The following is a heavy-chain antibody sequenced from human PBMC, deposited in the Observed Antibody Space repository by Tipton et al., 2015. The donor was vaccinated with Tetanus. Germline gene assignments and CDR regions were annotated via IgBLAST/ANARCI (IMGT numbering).Heavy chain of an antibody. CDR3: ARWGVLGLQHYLDY. Sequence: SLRLSCAASGFTFRNYWMHWVRQAPGKGLEWVSVIYSGGDTFYADSVKGRSTISRDNSKNTVYLQMNSLRVEDTAVYYCARWGVLGLQHYLDYWGQGTLVTVSS. V-gene: IGHV3-53*01. J-gene: IGHJ4*02. CDR1: GFTFRNYW. D-gene: IGHD1-1*01. CDR2: IYSGGDT.